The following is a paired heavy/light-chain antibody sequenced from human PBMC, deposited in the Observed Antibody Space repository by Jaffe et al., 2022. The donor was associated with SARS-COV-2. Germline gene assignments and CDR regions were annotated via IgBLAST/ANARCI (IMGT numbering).Heavy chain of an antibody. CDR1: GFYFPTYW. CDR2: IYPGNSDT. V-gene: IGHV5-51*01. J-gene: IGHJ4*02. CDR3: ARGDFDSSGSNFDY. D-gene: IGHD3-22*01. Sequence: EVQLVQSGAEVKKPGESLEISCKGSGFYFPTYWIAWVRQVPGKGLEWMGLIYPGNSDTRYSPSFEGQVTISVDKSINTAFLQWSSLKGSDTAVYYCARGDFDSSGSNFDYWGQGTLVTVSS.
Light chain of an antibody. CDR2: DVS. CDR1: ISDIGDYNY. CDR3: ASYTSSRTLVL. V-gene: IGLV2-14*03. J-gene: IGLJ2*01. Sequence: QSALTQPASVSGSPGQSITISCTGTISDIGDYNYVSWYQHRPGKAPKLMIYDVSNRPSGVSDRFSGSKSGNSASLTISGLQAEDGADYYCASYTSSRTLVLFGGGTKLTVL.